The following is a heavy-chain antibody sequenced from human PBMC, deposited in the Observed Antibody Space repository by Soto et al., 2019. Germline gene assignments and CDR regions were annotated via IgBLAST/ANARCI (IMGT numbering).Heavy chain of an antibody. CDR1: GFTFSSYG. V-gene: IGHV3-30*18. D-gene: IGHD6-6*01. CDR3: AKIPRVGSSSEGYYYMDV. Sequence: GGSLRLSCAASGFTFSSYGMHWVRQAPGKGLEWVAVISYDGSNKYYADSVKGRFTISRDNSKNTLYLQMNSLRAEDTAVYYCAKIPRVGSSSEGYYYMDVWGKGTTVTVSS. J-gene: IGHJ6*03. CDR2: ISYDGSNK.